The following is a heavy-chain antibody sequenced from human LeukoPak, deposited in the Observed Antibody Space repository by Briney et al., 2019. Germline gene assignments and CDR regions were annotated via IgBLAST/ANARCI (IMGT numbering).Heavy chain of an antibody. CDR2: IYLSGDT. CDR1: GDSITNSHW. CDR3: AKDPHTGITPGY. J-gene: IGHJ4*02. D-gene: IGHD5-18*01. Sequence: PSETLSLTCAVSGDSITNSHWWSWVRQPPGKGLEWIGVIYLSGDTDYNQSLKSRVTISIDKSKNQFSLKLTSVTAADTAVYYCAKDPHTGITPGYWGQGTLVTASS. V-gene: IGHV4-4*02.